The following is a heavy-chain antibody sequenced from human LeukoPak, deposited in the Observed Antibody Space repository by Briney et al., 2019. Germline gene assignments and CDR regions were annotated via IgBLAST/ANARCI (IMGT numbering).Heavy chain of an antibody. CDR1: GGSINTPNDY. Sequence: SETLSLTCTVSGGSINTPNDYWGWIRQTPGKGLEWIGNIFYSGGTYYSPSLTSRVTISLDTSRNQFSLKLSSVTAADTVVYYCAARGGAYYDFWSVFLDYWGQGTLVTVSS. V-gene: IGHV4-39*07. J-gene: IGHJ4*02. CDR3: AARGGAYYDFWSVFLDY. D-gene: IGHD3-3*01. CDR2: IFYSGGT.